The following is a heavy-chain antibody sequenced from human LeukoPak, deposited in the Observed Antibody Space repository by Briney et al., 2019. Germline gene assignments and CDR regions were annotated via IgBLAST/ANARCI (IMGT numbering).Heavy chain of an antibody. V-gene: IGHV5-51*01. D-gene: IGHD6-19*01. CDR2: IYPGDSDT. CDR1: GYSFTTYW. J-gene: IGHJ2*01. CDR3: ARRVAVAGTLNWYFDL. Sequence: GESLKISCKGSGYSFTTYWIGWVRQMPGKGLEWVGIIYPGDSDTRYSPSFQGQVTISADKSISTAYLQWSSLKASDTAMYYCARRVAVAGTLNWYFDLWGRGTLVTVSS.